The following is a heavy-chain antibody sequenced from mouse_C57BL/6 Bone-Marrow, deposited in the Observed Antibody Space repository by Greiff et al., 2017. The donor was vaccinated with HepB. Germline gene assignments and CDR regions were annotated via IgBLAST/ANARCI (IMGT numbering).Heavy chain of an antibody. CDR3: ARCLSSLYYSYDDYAMDY. J-gene: IGHJ4*01. D-gene: IGHD2-12*01. Sequence: QVQLQQPGAELVRPGTSVKLSCKASGYTFTSYWMHWVKQRPGQGLEWIGVIDPSDSYTNYNQKFKGKATLTVDTSSSTAYMQLSSLTSEDSAVYYCARCLSSLYYSYDDYAMDYWGQGTSVTVSS. CDR2: IDPSDSYT. CDR1: GYTFTSYW. V-gene: IGHV1-59*01.